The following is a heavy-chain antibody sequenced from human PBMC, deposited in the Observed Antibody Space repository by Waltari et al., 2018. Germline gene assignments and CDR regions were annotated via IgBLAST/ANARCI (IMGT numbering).Heavy chain of an antibody. J-gene: IGHJ4*02. V-gene: IGHV4-38-2*01. CDR1: GYSISSGYY. CDR3: AGADQIAVAGKFDY. Sequence: QVQLQESGPGLVKPSETLSLTCAVSGYSISSGYYWGWIRQPPVTGLEWIGSIYHSGSTYYNPSLKSRVTISVDTSKNQFSLKLSSVTAADTAVYYCAGADQIAVAGKFDYWGQGTLVTVSS. D-gene: IGHD6-19*01. CDR2: IYHSGST.